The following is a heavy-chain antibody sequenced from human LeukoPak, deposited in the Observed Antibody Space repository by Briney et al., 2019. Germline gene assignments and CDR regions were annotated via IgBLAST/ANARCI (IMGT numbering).Heavy chain of an antibody. D-gene: IGHD2-15*01. CDR1: DYTFSNYG. CDR3: AREGSCSGGNCRLDY. J-gene: IGHJ4*02. CDR2: ISAYNGDT. Sequence: ASVKVSCEASDYTFSNYGYNWVRPAPGQGLEWMGWISAYNGDTNYAQKFQGRLTMTTDASTRTVYMELKSLSSDDTAVYYCAREGSCSGGNCRLDYWGQGTLVTVFS. V-gene: IGHV1-18*01.